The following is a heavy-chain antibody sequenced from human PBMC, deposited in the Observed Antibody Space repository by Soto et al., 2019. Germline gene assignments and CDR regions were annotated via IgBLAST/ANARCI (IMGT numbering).Heavy chain of an antibody. CDR3: ARGKQDGYNHPLDY. V-gene: IGHV4-38-2*01. J-gene: IGHJ4*02. CDR1: GYSISSGYY. Sequence: NPSETLSLTCAVAGYSISSGYYWGWIRQPPEKGLEWIGSIHHSGTTYYNSSHKSRITISVDTSKNQFSLKMYSVTAADTAVYYCARGKQDGYNHPLDYWGQGTLVTVSS. CDR2: IHHSGTT. D-gene: IGHD5-12*01.